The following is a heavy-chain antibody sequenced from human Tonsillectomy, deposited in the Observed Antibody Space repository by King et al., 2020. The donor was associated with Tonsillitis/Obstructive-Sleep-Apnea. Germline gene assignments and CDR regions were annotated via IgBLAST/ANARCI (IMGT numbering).Heavy chain of an antibody. Sequence: QLVQSGAEVKKPGASVKVSCKASGYTFTTYTMHWVRQAPGQRLEWMGWINAGNGNTEYSQKFQSRVTITRDTSASTAYMELGSLRSEDTAVYYCARDKDGYNYPDYWGQGTLVTVSS. CDR1: GYTFTTYT. CDR3: ARDKDGYNYPDY. CDR2: INAGNGNT. D-gene: IGHD5-24*01. V-gene: IGHV1-3*01. J-gene: IGHJ4*02.